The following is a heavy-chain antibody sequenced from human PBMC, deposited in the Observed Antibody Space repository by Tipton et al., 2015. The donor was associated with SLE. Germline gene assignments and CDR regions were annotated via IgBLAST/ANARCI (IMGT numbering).Heavy chain of an antibody. V-gene: IGHV4-39*07. CDR1: GGSISSSSYY. J-gene: IGHJ4*02. CDR2: INHSGST. Sequence: TLSLTCTVSGGSISSSSYYWSWIRQPPGKGLEWIGEINHSGSTNYNPSLKSRVTISVDTSKNQFSLKLSSVTAADTAVYYCARAIGRSSGWYFDYWGQGTLVTVSS. D-gene: IGHD6-19*01. CDR3: ARAIGRSSGWYFDY.